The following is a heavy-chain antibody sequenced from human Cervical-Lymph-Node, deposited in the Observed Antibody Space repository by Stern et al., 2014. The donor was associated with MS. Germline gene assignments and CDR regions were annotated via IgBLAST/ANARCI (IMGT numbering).Heavy chain of an antibody. D-gene: IGHD4-17*01. J-gene: IGHJ4*02. CDR3: SRGGAVTSSEYYFDY. Sequence: VQLLESGGGVVQPGRSLRLSCAASGFTFSYHAMHWVRQAPGKGLEWVAVISYDGSDNYYAGSVKGRFTLSRDNSKNTLYLQMNSRRAEDTAVYYCSRGGAVTSSEYYFDYWGQGTLVTVSS. V-gene: IGHV3-30*01. CDR1: GFTFSYHA. CDR2: ISYDGSDN.